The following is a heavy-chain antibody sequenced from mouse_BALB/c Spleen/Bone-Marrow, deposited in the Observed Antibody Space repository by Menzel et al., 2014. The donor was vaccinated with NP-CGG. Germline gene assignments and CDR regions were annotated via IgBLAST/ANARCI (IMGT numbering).Heavy chain of an antibody. Sequence: EVQLQQSGPDLVKPSQSLSLTCTVTGYSITSGYSWHWVRQFPGNKLEWMGYIHYSGSTNYNPSLKSRISITRDTSKNQFFLQLNSVTTEDTATYYCAKDDSGRSRFAYWGQGTLVTVSA. V-gene: IGHV3-1*02. D-gene: IGHD1-1*01. CDR3: AKDDSGRSRFAY. CDR1: GYSITSGYS. J-gene: IGHJ3*01. CDR2: IHYSGST.